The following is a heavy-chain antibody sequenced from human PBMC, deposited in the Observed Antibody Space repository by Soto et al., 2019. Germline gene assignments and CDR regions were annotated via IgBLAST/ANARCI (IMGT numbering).Heavy chain of an antibody. Sequence: ETLSLTCAVYGGSFSGYDWSWIRQPPGKGLEWIGEINHSGSTNYNPSLKSRVTISVDTSKNQFSLKLSSVTAADTAVYYCARGLGSGYYFYYYYMDVWGKGTTVTVSS. CDR1: GGSFSGYD. V-gene: IGHV4-34*01. J-gene: IGHJ6*03. CDR3: ARGLGSGYYFYYYYMDV. CDR2: INHSGST. D-gene: IGHD3-3*01.